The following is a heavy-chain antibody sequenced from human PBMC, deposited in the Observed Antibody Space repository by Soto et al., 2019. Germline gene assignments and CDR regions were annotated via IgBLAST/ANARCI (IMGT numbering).Heavy chain of an antibody. CDR3: ARSSGWSQFDY. D-gene: IGHD6-19*01. J-gene: IGHJ4*02. V-gene: IGHV1-2*04. Sequence: QVQLVQSGTEVKKPGASVKVSCKASGYTFTGNYIHWVRQAPGQGLEWMGWINPKNGGTNYAQNFQGWVTLTRDTSISTAYMEISRLTSDDTAVYSCARSSGWSQFDYWGQGTLVTVSS. CDR1: GYTFTGNY. CDR2: INPKNGGT.